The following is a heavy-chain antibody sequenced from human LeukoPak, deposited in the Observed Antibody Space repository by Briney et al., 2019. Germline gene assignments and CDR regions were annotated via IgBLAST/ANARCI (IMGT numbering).Heavy chain of an antibody. CDR2: IYHSGST. V-gene: IGHV4-30-2*01. D-gene: IGHD2-2*01. J-gene: IGHJ5*02. CDR1: GGSISSGGYS. Sequence: PSETLSLTCAVSGGSISSGGYSWSWIRQPPGKGLEWIGYIYHSGSTYYNPSLKSRVTISVDRSKNQFSLKLSSVTAADTAVYYCARAGSYCSSTSCPGWFDPWGQGTLVTVSS. CDR3: ARAGSYCSSTSCPGWFDP.